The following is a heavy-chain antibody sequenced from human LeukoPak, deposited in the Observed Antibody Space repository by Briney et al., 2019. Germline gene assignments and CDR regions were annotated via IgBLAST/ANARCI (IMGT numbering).Heavy chain of an antibody. CDR3: AKEVEYYGSGICFY. D-gene: IGHD3-10*01. V-gene: IGHV3-23*01. Sequence: PGGSLRLSCATPGFTFSNFAMSRVRQAPGKGLERVYGISSSGGRPYYADSLKGRVTISRDNSKGTLYLQMNSLRADDTAVYFCAKEVEYYGSGICFYWGQGTLVTVSS. J-gene: IGHJ4*02. CDR2: ISSSGGRP. CDR1: GFTFSNFA.